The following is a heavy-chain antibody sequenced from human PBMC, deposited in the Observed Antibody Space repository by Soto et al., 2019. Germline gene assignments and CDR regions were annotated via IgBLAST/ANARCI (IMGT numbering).Heavy chain of an antibody. CDR1: GFTFRTYG. V-gene: IGHV3-33*01. D-gene: IGHD1-26*01. CDR2: IWYDASNK. J-gene: IGHJ4*02. CDR3: ARGRVDGGELDL. Sequence: GGSLRLSCAASGFTFRTYGMYWVRQAPGKGLEWVAVIWYDASNKYYADSVKGRFTISRDNSENTLYLQMNSLRAEDTAVYYCARGRVDGGELDLWGQGTLVTGSS.